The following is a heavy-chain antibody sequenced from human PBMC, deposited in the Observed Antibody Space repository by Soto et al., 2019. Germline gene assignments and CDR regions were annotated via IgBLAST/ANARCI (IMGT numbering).Heavy chain of an antibody. CDR2: INPNSGGT. CDR3: ARTNYYDSSGYRGTYYYGMDV. V-gene: IGHV1-2*04. D-gene: IGHD3-22*01. CDR1: GYTFTSYA. J-gene: IGHJ6*02. Sequence: ASVKVSCKASGYTFTSYAMHWVRQAPGQGLEWMGWINPNSGGTNYAQKFQGWVTMTRDTSISTAYMELSRLRSDDTAVYYCARTNYYDSSGYRGTYYYGMDVWGQGTTVTVSS.